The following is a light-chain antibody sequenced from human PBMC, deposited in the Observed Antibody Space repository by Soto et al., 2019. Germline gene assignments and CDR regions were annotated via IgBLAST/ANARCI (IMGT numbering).Light chain of an antibody. V-gene: IGKV3-20*01. CDR1: QSVSNNY. J-gene: IGKJ3*01. CDR2: GAS. CDR3: QYYDRSLGFT. Sequence: EIVLTQSPGTLSLSPGERATLSCRASQSVSNNYLAWYQQKPGQAPRLLIYGASTRATGIPDRFSGSGSGTDFTLTISRLEPEDFAVYYCQYYDRSLGFTFGPGTKVDIK.